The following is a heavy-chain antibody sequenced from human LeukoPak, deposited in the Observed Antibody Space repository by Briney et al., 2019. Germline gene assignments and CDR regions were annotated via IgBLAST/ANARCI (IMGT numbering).Heavy chain of an antibody. J-gene: IGHJ4*02. CDR2: IKGDGSDK. D-gene: IGHD3-16*01. Sequence: GGSLRLSCAASGFTFSSSWMTWVRQAPGKGLEWLANIKGDGSDKNYVDSVKGRFTISRDNAKNSLFLQMSSLRGEDTALYYCATEHWGPNSWGQGTLVTVSS. CDR1: GFTFSSSW. CDR3: ATEHWGPNS. V-gene: IGHV3-7*01.